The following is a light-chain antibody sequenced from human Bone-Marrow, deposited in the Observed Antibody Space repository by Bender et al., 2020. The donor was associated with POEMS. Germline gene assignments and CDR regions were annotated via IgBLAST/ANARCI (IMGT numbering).Light chain of an antibody. CDR2: DVS. Sequence: QSALTQPASMSGSPGQSITISCTGTSSDVGGYNHVSWYQQQAGKVPKLLIYDVSNRPSGVSNRFSGSKSDNTASLTISGLQAEDEADYYCSSYTSISPYVFGTGTTVTVL. J-gene: IGLJ1*01. CDR1: SSDVGGYNH. V-gene: IGLV2-14*01. CDR3: SSYTSISPYV.